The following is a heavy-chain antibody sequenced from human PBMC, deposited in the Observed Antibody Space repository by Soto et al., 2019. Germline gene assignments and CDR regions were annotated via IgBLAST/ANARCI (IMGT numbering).Heavy chain of an antibody. CDR3: TTDLGYCSSTSCYAGIGGFDY. J-gene: IGHJ4*02. CDR2: IKSKTDGGTT. Sequence: GGSLRLSCAASGFTFSNAWMNWVRQAPGKGLEWVGRIKSKTDGGTTDYAAPVKGRFTISRDDSKNTLYLQMNSLKTEDTAVYYCTTDLGYCSSTSCYAGIGGFDYWGQGTLVTVSS. V-gene: IGHV3-15*07. CDR1: GFTFSNAW. D-gene: IGHD2-2*01.